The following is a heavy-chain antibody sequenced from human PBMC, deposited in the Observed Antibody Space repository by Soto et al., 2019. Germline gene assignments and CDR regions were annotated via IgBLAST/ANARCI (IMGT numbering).Heavy chain of an antibody. CDR3: TKDTFGGRDS. D-gene: IGHD2-15*01. CDR1: GITFNTYW. Sequence: GGSLRLSCAASGITFNTYWMHWVRQAPGKGLVWVSRINPESTTITYADSVTGRFTISRDNAKSTLYLQMNGLSAEDTAVYYCTKDTFGGRDSWGQGTLVTVSS. V-gene: IGHV3-74*01. CDR2: INPESTTI. J-gene: IGHJ4*02.